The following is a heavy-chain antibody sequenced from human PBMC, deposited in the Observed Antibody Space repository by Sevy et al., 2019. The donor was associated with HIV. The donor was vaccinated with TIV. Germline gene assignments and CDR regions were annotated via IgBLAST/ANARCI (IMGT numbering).Heavy chain of an antibody. Sequence: SETLSLTCTVSGGSISSGSYYWSRIRQPAGKGLEWIGRIYTSGSTNYNPSLKSRVTISVDTYKNQFSLKLSSVTAADTAGYYCAKGGGNSFLDAFDIWGQGTMVTVSS. CDR3: AKGGGNSFLDAFDI. V-gene: IGHV4-61*02. CDR2: IYTSGST. D-gene: IGHD2-21*02. J-gene: IGHJ3*02. CDR1: GGSISSGSYY.